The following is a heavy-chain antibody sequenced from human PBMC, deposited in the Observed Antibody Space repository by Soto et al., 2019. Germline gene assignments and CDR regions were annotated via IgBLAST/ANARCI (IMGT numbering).Heavy chain of an antibody. D-gene: IGHD6-13*01. CDR2: INGDGGTT. Sequence: EVQLVESGGGLVQPGGSLRLYCAASGLTFNSYCMHWVRQAPGKGLLWVSRINGDGGTTNYADSVKGRFTISRDNAMNTVYLQLNNLRVEDTAVYYCARGVRNYYGVDVWGQGTTVTVSS. V-gene: IGHV3-74*01. J-gene: IGHJ6*02. CDR3: ARGVRNYYGVDV. CDR1: GLTFNSYC.